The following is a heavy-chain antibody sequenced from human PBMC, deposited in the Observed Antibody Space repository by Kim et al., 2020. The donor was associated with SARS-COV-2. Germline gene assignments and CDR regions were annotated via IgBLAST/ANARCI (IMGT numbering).Heavy chain of an antibody. CDR3: AREARLYCSGTSCPYYFDY. J-gene: IGHJ4*01. CDR2: INSVGGAT. Sequence: ASVKVSCKASGYTFTNYYFHWVRQAPGQGLEWMGIINSVGGATTYSQKFQGRVTMTRDTSTGTLYLEVSSLRSDDTAVYYCAREARLYCSGTSCPYYFDY. D-gene: IGHD2-2*01. V-gene: IGHV1-46*01. CDR1: GYTFTNYY.